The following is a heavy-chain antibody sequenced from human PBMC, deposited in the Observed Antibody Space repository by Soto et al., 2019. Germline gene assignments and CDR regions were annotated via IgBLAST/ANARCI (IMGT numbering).Heavy chain of an antibody. CDR1: GFTFSSYS. CDR3: ARAKGYVSDY. Sequence: PGGSLRLSCAASGFTFSSYSMNWVRQAPGKGLEWVSYISSSSSTIYYADSVKGRFTISRDNAKNSLYLQMNSLRAEETAVYYCARAKGYVSDYWCQGTLVTVS. V-gene: IGHV3-48*01. D-gene: IGHD2-15*01. J-gene: IGHJ4*02. CDR2: ISSSSSTI.